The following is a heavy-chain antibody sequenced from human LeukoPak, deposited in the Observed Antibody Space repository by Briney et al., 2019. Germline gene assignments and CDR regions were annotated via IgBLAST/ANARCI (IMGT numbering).Heavy chain of an antibody. D-gene: IGHD2-2*01. CDR1: GYTFTDYY. Sequence: ASVSVSCKASGYTFTDYYMHWVRQAPGQGFEWMGWINPNDGDTNYTQKFQGRVTMTRDTSISTAHMEVSRLRSDDTAVYYCARANFLYCSSSTCLFDYWGQGTLVTVSS. CDR3: ARANFLYCSSSTCLFDY. V-gene: IGHV1-2*02. CDR2: INPNDGDT. J-gene: IGHJ4*02.